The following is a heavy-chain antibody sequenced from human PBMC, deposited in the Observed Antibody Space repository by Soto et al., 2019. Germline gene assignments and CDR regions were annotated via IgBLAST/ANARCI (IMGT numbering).Heavy chain of an antibody. V-gene: IGHV3-48*01. J-gene: IGHJ2*01. D-gene: IGHD2-15*01. CDR3: ARGVAAFHRSYFDL. CDR1: GFTFSSYN. CDR2: ISSSSSTI. Sequence: EVQLVESGGRLVQPGGSLRISCAASGFTFSSYNMNWVRQAPGKGLEWVSYISSSSSTIYYADSVKGRFTISRDNVKNSLYLQMNSLRVEDTAVYYCARGVAAFHRSYFDLWGRGTLVTVSS.